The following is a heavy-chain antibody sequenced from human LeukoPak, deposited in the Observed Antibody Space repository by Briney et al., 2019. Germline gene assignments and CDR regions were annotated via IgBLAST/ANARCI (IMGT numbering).Heavy chain of an antibody. CDR2: IYHIGST. Sequence: SETLSLTCTVSGYSISSGFYWGWIRQPPGKGLEWIGSIYHIGSTYYNPSLKSRVIISVDTSKNQFSLRLSSVTAADTAVYYCAKNGTPGRVLLAATRYNWFDPWGQGTLVTVSS. J-gene: IGHJ5*02. V-gene: IGHV4-38-2*02. CDR1: GYSISSGFY. CDR3: AKNGTPGRVLLAATRYNWFDP. D-gene: IGHD2-15*01.